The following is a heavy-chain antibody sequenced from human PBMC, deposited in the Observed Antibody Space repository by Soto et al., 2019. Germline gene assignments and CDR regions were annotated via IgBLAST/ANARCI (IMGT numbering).Heavy chain of an antibody. CDR1: GFTFSSYW. Sequence: EVQLVESGGGLVQPGGSLRLSCAASGFTFSSYWMHWVRQAPGKGLVWVSRINSDGSSTSYADSVKGRFTISRDNAKNTLYLQMNSLRAEDTAVYYRAGDSGSYGDAFDIWGQGTMVTVSS. J-gene: IGHJ3*02. CDR2: INSDGSST. V-gene: IGHV3-74*01. D-gene: IGHD1-26*01. CDR3: AGDSGSYGDAFDI.